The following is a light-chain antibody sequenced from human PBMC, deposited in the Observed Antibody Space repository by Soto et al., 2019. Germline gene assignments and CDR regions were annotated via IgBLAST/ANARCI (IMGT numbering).Light chain of an antibody. J-gene: IGLJ2*01. V-gene: IGLV2-14*01. CDR3: SSYTSSSTPHVV. CDR2: EVS. Sequence: QSALTQPASVSGSPGQSITISCTGTSSDVGGYKYVSWYQQHPGKAPKLMIYEVSNRPSGVSNRFSGSKSGNTASLTISGLQAEDEADYYCSSYTSSSTPHVVFGGGTKLTV. CDR1: SSDVGGYKY.